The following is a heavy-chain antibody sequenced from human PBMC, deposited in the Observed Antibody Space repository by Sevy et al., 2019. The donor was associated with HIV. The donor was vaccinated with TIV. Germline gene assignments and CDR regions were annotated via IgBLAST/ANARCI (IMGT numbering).Heavy chain of an antibody. Sequence: GGSLRLSCAASGFTFSIYWMSWVRQAPGKGLEWVANIKQDGSEKNYVGSVKGRFTISRDNAKSSMYLQMNSLRAEDTAVYYCARASGWYGSDAFDIWGQGTMVTVSS. CDR1: GFTFSIYW. J-gene: IGHJ3*02. V-gene: IGHV3-7*01. CDR3: ARASGWYGSDAFDI. D-gene: IGHD6-19*01. CDR2: IKQDGSEK.